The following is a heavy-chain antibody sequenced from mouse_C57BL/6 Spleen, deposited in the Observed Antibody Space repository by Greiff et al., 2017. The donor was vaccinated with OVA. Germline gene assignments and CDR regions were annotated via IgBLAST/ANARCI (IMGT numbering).Heavy chain of an antibody. Sequence: DVMLVESGGGLVKPGGSLKLSCAASGFTFSSYTMSWVRQTPEKRLEWVATISGGGGNTYYPDSVKGRFTISRDNAKNTLYLQMSSLRSEDTALYYCARQGTGTWAWFAYWGQGTLVTVSA. CDR1: GFTFSSYT. CDR2: ISGGGGNT. J-gene: IGHJ3*01. V-gene: IGHV5-9*01. CDR3: ARQGTGTWAWFAY. D-gene: IGHD4-1*01.